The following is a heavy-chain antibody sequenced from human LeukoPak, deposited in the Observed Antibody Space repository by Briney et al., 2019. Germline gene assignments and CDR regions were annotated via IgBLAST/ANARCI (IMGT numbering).Heavy chain of an antibody. D-gene: IGHD5-18*01. CDR2: ISWNSGSI. V-gene: IGHV3-9*01. CDR3: AKDMGYSYGYGMDV. CDR1: GFTFDDYA. J-gene: IGHJ6*02. Sequence: PGGSLRLSCAASGFTFDDYAMHWARQAPGKGLEWVSGISWNSGSIGYADSVKGRFTISRDNAKNSLYLQMYSLRAEDTALYYCAKDMGYSYGYGMDVWGQGTTVTVFS.